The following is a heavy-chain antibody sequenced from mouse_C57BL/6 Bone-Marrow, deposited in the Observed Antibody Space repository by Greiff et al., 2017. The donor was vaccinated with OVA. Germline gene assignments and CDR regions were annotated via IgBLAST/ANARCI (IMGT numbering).Heavy chain of an antibody. CDR2: ISSGGSYT. CDR1: GFTFSSYG. Sequence: EVKLQESGGDLVKPGGSLKLSCAASGFTFSSYGMSWVRQTPDKRLEWVATISSGGSYTYYPDSVKGRFTISRDNAKNTLYLQMSSLKSEDTAMYYCARAGRYFDYWGQGTTLTVSS. CDR3: ARAGRYFDY. V-gene: IGHV5-6*01. J-gene: IGHJ2*01.